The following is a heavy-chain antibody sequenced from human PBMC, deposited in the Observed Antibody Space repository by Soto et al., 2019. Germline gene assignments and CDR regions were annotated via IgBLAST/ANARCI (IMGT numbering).Heavy chain of an antibody. V-gene: IGHV3-48*03. D-gene: IGHD6-13*01. J-gene: IGHJ6*02. CDR2: ISSSGSTI. Sequence: GGSLRLSXAASGFTFSSYEMNWVRQAPGKGLEWVSYISSSGSTIYYADSVKGRFTISRDNAKNSLYLQMNSLRAEDTAVYYCARDSSGEWYSPRYGMDVWGQGTTVTVSS. CDR3: ARDSSGEWYSPRYGMDV. CDR1: GFTFSSYE.